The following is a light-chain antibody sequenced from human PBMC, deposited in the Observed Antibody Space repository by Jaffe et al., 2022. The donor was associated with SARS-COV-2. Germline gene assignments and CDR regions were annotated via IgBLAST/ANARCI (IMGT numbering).Light chain of an antibody. CDR3: QQAHSFPLT. CDR1: QNIVIW. J-gene: IGKJ4*01. Sequence: DIQMTQSPSSVSASVGDRVTITCRASQNIVIWLAWYQQKPGRAPRLLISPATTLQSGVPSRFSGSGSETDFTLTISSLQPEDFATYYCQQAHSFPLTFGGGTRVEIK. V-gene: IGKV1-12*01. CDR2: PAT.